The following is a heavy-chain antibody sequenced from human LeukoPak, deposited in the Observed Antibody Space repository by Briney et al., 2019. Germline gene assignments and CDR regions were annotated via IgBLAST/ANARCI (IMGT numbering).Heavy chain of an antibody. D-gene: IGHD6-13*01. CDR1: GDSISSGDYS. V-gene: IGHV4-30-2*03. CDR2: IFHSGSS. Sequence: PSQTLSLTCAVSGDSISSGDYSWSWIRQPSGKGLEWIGYIFHSGSSYYNPSLKSRVTMSVDTSKNQFSLKLSSVTAADTAVYYCARHAGGISATGTRPFDYWGQGTLVTVSS. CDR3: ARHAGGISATGTRPFDY. J-gene: IGHJ4*02.